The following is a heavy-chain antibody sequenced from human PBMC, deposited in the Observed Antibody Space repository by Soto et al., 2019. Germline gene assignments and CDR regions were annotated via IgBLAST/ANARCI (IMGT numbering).Heavy chain of an antibody. V-gene: IGHV3-7*05. CDR3: ARVKSLAGHY. CDR2: IKQDGSDK. J-gene: IGHJ4*02. CDR1: GFTFSTYW. D-gene: IGHD2-15*01. Sequence: EVQLVESGGGLVQPGGSLRLSCAASGFTFSTYWMSWVRQAPGKGLEWVANIKQDGSDKYYVDSVKGGFTISRDNAKNSLYLQMNGLRAEDTAVYYCARVKSLAGHYWGQGTLVTVSS.